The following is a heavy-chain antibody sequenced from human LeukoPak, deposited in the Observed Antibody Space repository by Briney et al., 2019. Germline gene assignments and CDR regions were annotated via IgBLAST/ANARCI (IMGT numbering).Heavy chain of an antibody. J-gene: IGHJ4*02. CDR3: ARAWDTAAPYYFDY. Sequence: GGSLRLSCAASGFTFRSYGMHWVRQAPGKGLEWVAVIWYDGSNKYYADSVKGRFTISRDNSKNTLYLQMNSLRAEDTAVYYCARAWDTAAPYYFDYWGQGTLVTVSS. CDR1: GFTFRSYG. V-gene: IGHV3-33*01. D-gene: IGHD6-6*01. CDR2: IWYDGSNK.